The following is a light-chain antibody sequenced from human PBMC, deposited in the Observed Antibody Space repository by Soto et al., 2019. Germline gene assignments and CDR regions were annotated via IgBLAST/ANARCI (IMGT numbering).Light chain of an antibody. J-gene: IGLJ1*01. CDR2: EVN. Sequence: QSALTQPPSASGSPGQSVTISCTGTSSDVGGSNSVSWYQQHPGKVPKLMVYEVNKRPSGVPDRFSGSKSGNTASLTVSGLQAEDEADYYCSSYAGGNNVFGTGTKVTVL. V-gene: IGLV2-8*01. CDR1: SSDVGGSNS. CDR3: SSYAGGNNV.